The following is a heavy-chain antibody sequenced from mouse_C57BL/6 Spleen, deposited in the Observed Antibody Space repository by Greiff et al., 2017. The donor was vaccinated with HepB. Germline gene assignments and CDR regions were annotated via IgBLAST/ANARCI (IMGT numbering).Heavy chain of an antibody. D-gene: IGHD1-1*01. CDR1: GFNIKDDY. CDR2: IDPENGDT. V-gene: IGHV14-4*01. J-gene: IGHJ3*01. CDR3: TYYYGSSHFAY. Sequence: VQLKQSGAELVRPGASVKLSCTASGFNIKDDYMHWVKQRPEQGLEWIGWIDPENGDTEYASKFQGKATITADTSSNTAYLQLSSLTSEDTAVYYCTYYYGSSHFAYWGQGTLVTVSA.